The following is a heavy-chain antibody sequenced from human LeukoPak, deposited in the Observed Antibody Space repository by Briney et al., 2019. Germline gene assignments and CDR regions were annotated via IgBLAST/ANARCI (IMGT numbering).Heavy chain of an antibody. V-gene: IGHV4-30-2*01. CDR2: IYHSGST. CDR3: ARDVAAAGMRYFDY. J-gene: IGHJ4*02. D-gene: IGHD6-13*01. CDR1: GGSISSGGYS. Sequence: PSETLFLTCAVSGGSISSGGYSWSRIRQPPGKGLEWIGYIYHSGSTYYNPSLKSRVTISVDRSKNQFSLKLSSVTAADTAVYYCARDVAAAGMRYFDYWGQGTLVTVSS.